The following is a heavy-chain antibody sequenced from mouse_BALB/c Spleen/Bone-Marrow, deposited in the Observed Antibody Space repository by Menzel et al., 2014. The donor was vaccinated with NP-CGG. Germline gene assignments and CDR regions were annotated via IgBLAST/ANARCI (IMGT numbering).Heavy chain of an antibody. V-gene: IGHV1-18*01. D-gene: IGHD2-3*01. Sequence: EVQLQQFGPELVKPGASVKIPCKASGYTFTDYNMDWVKQSHGKSLEWIGDINPNNGGTIYNQKFKGKATLTVDKSSSTAYMELRSLTSEDTAVYYCARGDGYYARFAYWGQGTLVTVSA. CDR1: GYTFTDYN. CDR3: ARGDGYYARFAY. J-gene: IGHJ3*01. CDR2: INPNNGGT.